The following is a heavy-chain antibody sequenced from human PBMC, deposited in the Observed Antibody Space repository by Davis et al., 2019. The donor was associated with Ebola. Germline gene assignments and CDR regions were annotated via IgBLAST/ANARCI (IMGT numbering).Heavy chain of an antibody. D-gene: IGHD6-6*01. CDR1: GGSISSSNW. J-gene: IGHJ4*02. V-gene: IGHV4-4*02. CDR2: IYHSGST. CDR3: ARGEYRSSSLNFDY. Sequence: MPGGSLRLSCAVSGGSISSSNWWSWVRQPPGKGLEWIGEIYHSGSTNYNPSLKSRVTISVDTSKNQFSLKLSSVTAADTAVYYCARGEYRSSSLNFDYWGQGTLVTVSS.